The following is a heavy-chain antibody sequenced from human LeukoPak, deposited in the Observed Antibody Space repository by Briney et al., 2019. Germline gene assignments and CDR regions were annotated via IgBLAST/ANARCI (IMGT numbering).Heavy chain of an antibody. D-gene: IGHD3-22*01. V-gene: IGHV3-30-3*01. CDR2: ISYDGSKK. Sequence: PGGSLRLSCAASGLSFSSYAIHWVRQAPGKGLEWVAVISYDGSKKYYADSVKGRFTTSRDNSKKTLYLQMNSLRAEDTAVYYCARDGDYFESSAYSPGTYWGQGTLVNVSP. J-gene: IGHJ4*02. CDR3: ARDGDYFESSAYSPGTY. CDR1: GLSFSSYA.